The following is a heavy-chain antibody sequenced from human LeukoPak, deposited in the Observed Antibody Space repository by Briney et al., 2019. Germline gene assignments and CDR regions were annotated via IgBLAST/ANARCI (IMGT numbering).Heavy chain of an antibody. CDR1: GGSISSGGYY. Sequence: SETLSLTCTVSGGSISSGGYYWSWIRQHPGKGLEWIGYIYYSGGTYYNPSLKSRVTISVDTSKNQFSLKLSSVTAADTAVYYCAREISVITIFGVASGGIDYSGQGTLVTVSS. V-gene: IGHV4-31*03. D-gene: IGHD3-3*01. CDR3: AREISVITIFGVASGGIDY. CDR2: IYYSGGT. J-gene: IGHJ4*02.